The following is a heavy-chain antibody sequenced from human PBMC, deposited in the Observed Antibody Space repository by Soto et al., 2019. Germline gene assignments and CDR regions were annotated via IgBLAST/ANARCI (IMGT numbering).Heavy chain of an antibody. CDR1: GGTFSSYA. J-gene: IGHJ4*02. CDR3: ARVRIAAARPPFDY. Sequence: SSVKVSCKASGGTFSSYAISWVRQAPGQGLEWMGGIIPIFGTANYAQKFQGRVTITADESTSTAYMELSSLRSEDTAVYYCARVRIAAARPPFDYWAQGTMVAVSA. D-gene: IGHD6-13*01. V-gene: IGHV1-69*13. CDR2: IIPIFGTA.